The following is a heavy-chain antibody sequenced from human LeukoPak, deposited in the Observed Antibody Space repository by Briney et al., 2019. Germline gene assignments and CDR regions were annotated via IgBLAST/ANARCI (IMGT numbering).Heavy chain of an antibody. CDR3: AKERAVAGTNSDY. J-gene: IGHJ4*02. D-gene: IGHD6-19*01. Sequence: GGSLRLSCAASGFTFSSYGMSWVRQAPGKGLEWVSAISGSGGSTYYADSVKGRFTISRDNSKNTLYLQMNRLRAEDTAVYYCAKERAVAGTNSDYWGQGTLVTVSS. CDR1: GFTFSSYG. V-gene: IGHV3-23*01. CDR2: ISGSGGST.